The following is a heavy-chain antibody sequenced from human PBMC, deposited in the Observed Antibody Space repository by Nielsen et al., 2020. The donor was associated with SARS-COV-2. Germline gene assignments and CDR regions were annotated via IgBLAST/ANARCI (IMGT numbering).Heavy chain of an antibody. CDR3: ARDGDGYNPDY. J-gene: IGHJ4*02. Sequence: ASVKVSCKASGYTFTSYDINWVRQATGQGLEWMGWMNPNSGNTGYAQKFQGRVTMTRDTSTSTVYMELSSLRSEDTAVYYCARDGDGYNPDYWGQGTLVTVSS. V-gene: IGHV1-8*01. CDR1: GYTFTSYD. D-gene: IGHD5-24*01. CDR2: MNPNSGNT.